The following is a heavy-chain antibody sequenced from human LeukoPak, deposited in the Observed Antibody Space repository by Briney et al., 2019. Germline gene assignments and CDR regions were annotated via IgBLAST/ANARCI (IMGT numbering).Heavy chain of an antibody. V-gene: IGHV1-69*13. D-gene: IGHD3-22*01. Sequence: SVKVSCKASGYTFTSYDISWVRQAPGQGLEWMGGIIPIFGTANYAQKFQGRVTITADESTSTAYMELSSLRSEDTAVYYCASCLHYYDSSGYYMDVRGKGTTVTVSS. J-gene: IGHJ6*03. CDR2: IIPIFGTA. CDR1: GYTFTSYD. CDR3: ASCLHYYDSSGYYMDV.